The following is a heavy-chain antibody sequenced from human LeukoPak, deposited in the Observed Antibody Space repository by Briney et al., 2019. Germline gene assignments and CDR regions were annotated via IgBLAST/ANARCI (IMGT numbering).Heavy chain of an antibody. CDR1: GFTFSSYA. V-gene: IGHV3-30-3*01. D-gene: IGHD6-19*01. J-gene: IGHJ4*02. Sequence: GGSLRLSCAASGFTFSSYAMHWVRQATGKGLEWVAVISYDGSNKYYADSVKGRFTISRDNSKNTLYLQMNSLRAEDTAVYYCARVGSSGWYGSLDYWGQGTLVTVSS. CDR3: ARVGSSGWYGSLDY. CDR2: ISYDGSNK.